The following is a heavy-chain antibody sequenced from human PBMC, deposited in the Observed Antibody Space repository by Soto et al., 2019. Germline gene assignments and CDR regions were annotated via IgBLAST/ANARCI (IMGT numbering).Heavy chain of an antibody. Sequence: EVQLVESGGGLIQPGGSLRLSCAASGFTVSSNYMSWVRQAPGKGLEWVAVTSYDGSSRYYADSVKGRFTISRDNSKNTLFLQMNSLRPDDTAVYYCARPGKWLQSHVDYWGPGTLVTVSS. J-gene: IGHJ4*02. CDR1: GFTVSSNY. D-gene: IGHD6-19*01. V-gene: IGHV3-66*03. CDR2: TSYDGSSR. CDR3: ARPGKWLQSHVDY.